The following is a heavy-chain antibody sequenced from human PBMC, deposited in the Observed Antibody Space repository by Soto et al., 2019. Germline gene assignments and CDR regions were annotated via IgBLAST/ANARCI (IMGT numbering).Heavy chain of an antibody. CDR2: IYYSGTT. CDR3: ARHRQYYDTSGYQQRYFDY. V-gene: IGHV4-39*01. J-gene: IGHJ4*02. D-gene: IGHD3-22*01. CDR1: GGSISSSPYY. Sequence: SETLSLTCSVSGGSISSSPYYWGWIRQPPGKGLEWLGTIYYSGTTSYNPSLKSRVIISVDTSNNQLFLKLRSVTAADTAVYYCARHRQYYDTSGYQQRYFDYWGQGTQVTVSS.